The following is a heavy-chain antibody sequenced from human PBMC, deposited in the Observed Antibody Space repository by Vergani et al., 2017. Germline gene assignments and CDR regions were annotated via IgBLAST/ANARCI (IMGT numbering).Heavy chain of an antibody. V-gene: IGHV3-23*01. CDR2: IYNSDGST. CDR1: GFTLSNNV. CDR3: ARDPGGDYAFFWFDP. J-gene: IGHJ5*02. Sequence: EVQLLESGGGLVQPGGSLRLSCAASGFTLSNNVMNWVRQAPGKGLEWVSSIYNSDGSTYYADSVKGRFTISRDNSKNTLYLQMNSLRAEDTAVYYCARDPGGDYAFFWFDPWGQGTLVTVSS. D-gene: IGHD4-17*01.